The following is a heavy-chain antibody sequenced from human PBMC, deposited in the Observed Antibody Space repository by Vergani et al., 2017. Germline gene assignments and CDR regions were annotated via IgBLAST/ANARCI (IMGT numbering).Heavy chain of an antibody. CDR1: GYTFTSYD. V-gene: IGHV1-8*01. Sequence: QVQLVQSGAEVKKPGASVKVSCKASGYTFTSYDINWVRQATGQGLEWMGWMNPNSGNTNYAQKLQGRVTMTTDTSTSTAYMELRSLRSDDTAVYYCARADLDCSSTSCYPWYFDLWGRGTLVTVSS. CDR2: MNPNSGNT. D-gene: IGHD2-2*01. J-gene: IGHJ2*01. CDR3: ARADLDCSSTSCYPWYFDL.